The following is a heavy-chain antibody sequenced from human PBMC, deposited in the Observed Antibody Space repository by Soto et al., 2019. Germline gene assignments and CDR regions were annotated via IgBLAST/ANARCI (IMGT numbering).Heavy chain of an antibody. V-gene: IGHV1-2*02. CDR2: INPKSGGT. Sequence: GASVKVSCKASGYTFTDYYLHWVRQAPGQGPEWLAWINPKSGGTNYAPIFRGRVTLTRDTSINTTYMDMTSLRSDDTAVYYCSRPTKNILYYFESWGQGTPVTVSS. J-gene: IGHJ4*02. D-gene: IGHD3-16*01. CDR3: SRPTKNILYYFES. CDR1: GYTFTDYY.